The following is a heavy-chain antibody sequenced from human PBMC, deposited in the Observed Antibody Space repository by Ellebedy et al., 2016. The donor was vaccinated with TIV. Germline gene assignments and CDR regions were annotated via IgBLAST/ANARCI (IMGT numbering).Heavy chain of an antibody. J-gene: IGHJ2*01. CDR2: ISGSGGST. CDR1: GFTFSSNA. CDR3: ARDIGYWYFDL. V-gene: IGHV3-23*01. Sequence: GESLKISXAASGFTFSSNAMSWVRQAPGKGLEWVSGISGSGGSTYFADSVKGRFTISRDNSKNTLYLQMNSLRAEDTAVYYCARDIGYWYFDLWGRGTLVTVSS.